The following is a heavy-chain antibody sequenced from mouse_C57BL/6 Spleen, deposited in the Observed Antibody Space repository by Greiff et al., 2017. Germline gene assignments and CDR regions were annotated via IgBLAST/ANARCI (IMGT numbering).Heavy chain of an antibody. Sequence: EVKLMESGGGLVQPGGSLKLSCAASGFTFSDYGMAWVRQAPRKGPEWVAFISNLAYSIYYADTVTGRFTIARENAKNTLYLEMSSLRSEDTAMYYCATLLRTYAMDYWGQGTSVTVSS. CDR2: ISNLAYSI. D-gene: IGHD1-2*01. J-gene: IGHJ4*01. V-gene: IGHV5-15*01. CDR1: GFTFSDYG. CDR3: ATLLRTYAMDY.